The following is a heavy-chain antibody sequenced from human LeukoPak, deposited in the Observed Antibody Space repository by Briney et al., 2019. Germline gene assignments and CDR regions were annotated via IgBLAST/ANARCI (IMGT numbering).Heavy chain of an antibody. CDR2: INHSGST. J-gene: IGHJ4*02. CDR1: GGSFSGYY. Sequence: SETLSLTCAVYGGSFSGYYWSWIRQPPGKGLEWIGEINHSGSTNYNPSLKSRVTISVDTSKNQFSLKLSSVTAADTAVYYCARANWNYNYRGQGTLVTVSS. D-gene: IGHD1-7*01. CDR3: ARANWNYNY. V-gene: IGHV4-34*01.